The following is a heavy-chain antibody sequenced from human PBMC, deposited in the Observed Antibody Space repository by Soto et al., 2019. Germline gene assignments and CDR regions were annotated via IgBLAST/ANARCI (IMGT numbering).Heavy chain of an antibody. CDR2: ITSGSSYI. CDR1: GFTFSGYT. V-gene: IGHV3-21*01. CDR3: ARSSFDY. J-gene: IGHJ4*02. Sequence: GGSLRLSCAASGFTFSGYTMNWVRQAPGTGLEWVSSITSGSSYIYYADSVKGRFTISRDNAKNSLYLQINSLRAEDTAMYYCARSSFDYWGQGTLVTVSS.